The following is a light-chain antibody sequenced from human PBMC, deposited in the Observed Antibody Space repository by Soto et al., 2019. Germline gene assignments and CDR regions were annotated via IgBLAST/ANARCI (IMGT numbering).Light chain of an antibody. V-gene: IGKV1-9*01. CDR1: QGIRNY. Sequence: DIQLTQSPSFLSASVGDRVTITCRASQGIRNYLAWYQQNPGKAPKLLIYAASTLKSGVPSRFSGSGSGTEFTLTISSLQPEDSATYYCQELNSYPRTFGQGTKVEIK. CDR2: AAS. CDR3: QELNSYPRT. J-gene: IGKJ1*01.